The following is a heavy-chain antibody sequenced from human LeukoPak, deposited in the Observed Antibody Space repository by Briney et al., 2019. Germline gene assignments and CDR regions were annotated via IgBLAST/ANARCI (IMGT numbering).Heavy chain of an antibody. CDR2: IYHSGST. Sequence: PSETLSLTCAVSGYSISSGYYWGWIRQPPGKGLEWIGSIYHSGSTYYNPSLKSRVTISVDTSTNQFSLKLSSVTAADTAVYYCARLQGYYYYMDVWGKGTTVTVSS. CDR3: ARLQGYYYYMDV. V-gene: IGHV4-38-2*01. J-gene: IGHJ6*03. CDR1: GYSISSGYY.